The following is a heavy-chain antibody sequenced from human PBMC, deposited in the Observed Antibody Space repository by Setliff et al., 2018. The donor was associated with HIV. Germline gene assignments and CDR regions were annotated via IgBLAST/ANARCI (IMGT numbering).Heavy chain of an antibody. Sequence: ASVKVSCKASGYSFTTYDINWARQAPGQGLEWMGWVDPNTGNAGYEQKFQGRVTMTRDTSISTAYMELSSLTSEDAAVYYCARMEYDVRGRAPNWFDPWGPGTLVTVSS. J-gene: IGHJ5*02. D-gene: IGHD2-8*01. CDR2: VDPNTGNA. CDR1: GYSFTTYD. CDR3: ARMEYDVRGRAPNWFDP. V-gene: IGHV1-8*01.